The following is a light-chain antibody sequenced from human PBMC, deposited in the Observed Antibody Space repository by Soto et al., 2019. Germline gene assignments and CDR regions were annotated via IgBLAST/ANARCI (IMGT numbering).Light chain of an antibody. Sequence: QSALTQPASVSGSPGQSITISCTGTSSDVGRYNIVSWYQQHPGKAPKLMIYEGSKRPSGVSNRFSGSKSGNTASLTISGLQAEDEAEYYCCSYAGSSTYVFGTGTKLTVL. CDR1: SSDVGRYNI. CDR3: CSYAGSSTYV. J-gene: IGLJ1*01. V-gene: IGLV2-23*01. CDR2: EGS.